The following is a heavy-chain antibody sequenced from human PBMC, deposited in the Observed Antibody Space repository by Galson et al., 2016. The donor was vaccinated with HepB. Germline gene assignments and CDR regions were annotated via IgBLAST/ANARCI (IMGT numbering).Heavy chain of an antibody. Sequence: SLRLSCAASGFTFSNYAMRWVRQAPGKGLEWVSTIIGSGSRTYYADSVKGRFTISRDNAKKSLYLQMNSLRAEDTAVYYCARDRTSRAALDYWGQGTLVTVSS. CDR2: IIGSGSRT. CDR3: ARDRTSRAALDY. CDR1: GFTFSNYA. V-gene: IGHV3-23*01. D-gene: IGHD6-25*01. J-gene: IGHJ4*02.